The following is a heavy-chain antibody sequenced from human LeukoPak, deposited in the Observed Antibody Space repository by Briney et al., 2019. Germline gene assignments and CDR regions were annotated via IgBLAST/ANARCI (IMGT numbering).Heavy chain of an antibody. V-gene: IGHV3-7*01. CDR3: AREASLYCSGNDCYWAFDR. J-gene: IGHJ5*02. Sequence: GGSLRLSCAASGFTFSSHWMSWVRQAPGKGLEWVANIKQDESKRYYVDSVKGRFTISRDNAKNSLYLQINSLRAEDTAVYYCAREASLYCSGNDCYWAFDRWGQGTLVTVSS. CDR1: GFTFSSHW. CDR2: IKQDESKR. D-gene: IGHD2-15*01.